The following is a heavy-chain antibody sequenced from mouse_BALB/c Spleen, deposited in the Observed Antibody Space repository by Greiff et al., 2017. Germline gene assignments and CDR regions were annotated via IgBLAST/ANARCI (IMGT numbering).Heavy chain of an antibody. J-gene: IGHJ3*01. D-gene: IGHD1-1*02. CDR2: IDPETGGT. CDR3: TFYGSWFAY. V-gene: IGHV1-15*01. Sequence: VHLVESGAELVRPGASVTLSCKASGYTFTDYEMHWVKQTPVHGLEWIGAIDPETGGTAYNQKFKGKATLTADKSSSTAYMELRSLTSEDSAVYYCTFYGSWFAYWGQGTLVTVSA. CDR1: GYTFTDYE.